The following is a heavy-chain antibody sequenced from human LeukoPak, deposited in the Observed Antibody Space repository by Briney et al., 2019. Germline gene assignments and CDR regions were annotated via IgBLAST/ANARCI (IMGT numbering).Heavy chain of an antibody. Sequence: GGSLRLSCAASGFTFSSYWMHWLRQAPGKGLVCVSRINSDGSSTSYADSVKGRFTISRDNAKNTLYLQMNSLRAEDTAVYYCAGEMATTSLDAFDYWGQGTLVTVSS. D-gene: IGHD5-24*01. CDR1: GFTFSSYW. CDR3: AGEMATTSLDAFDY. V-gene: IGHV3-74*01. CDR2: INSDGSST. J-gene: IGHJ4*02.